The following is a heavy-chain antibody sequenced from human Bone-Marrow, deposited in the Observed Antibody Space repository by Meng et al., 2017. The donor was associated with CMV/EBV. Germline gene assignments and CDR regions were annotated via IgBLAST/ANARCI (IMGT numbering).Heavy chain of an antibody. CDR3: ARTKVTDQEDYFDY. CDR1: GFTVSMNH. J-gene: IGHJ4*02. V-gene: IGHV3-53*01. D-gene: IGHD3-10*01. CDR2: IYSDGSGGKK. Sequence: GESLKISCVVSGFTVSMNHMSWVRQAPAKGLEWVSIIYSDGSGGKKYYADTMKGRFTISRDNSLNTLYLQVNSLRADDTAVYYCARTKVTDQEDYFDYWAQGTQVTVSS.